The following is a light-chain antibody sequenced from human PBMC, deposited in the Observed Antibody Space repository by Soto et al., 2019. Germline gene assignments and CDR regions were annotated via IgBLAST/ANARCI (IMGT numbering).Light chain of an antibody. J-gene: IGLJ1*01. Sequence: QSALTQPASVSGSPGQSITISCTGTTSDFNYYNSVSWYQHHPGQAPKLMIYNVSNRPSGVSYRFSGSKSGNTASLTISGLQAEDEADYYCTSYTSITTYFFGTGTKVTVL. V-gene: IGLV2-14*03. CDR3: TSYTSITTYF. CDR2: NVS. CDR1: TSDFNYYNS.